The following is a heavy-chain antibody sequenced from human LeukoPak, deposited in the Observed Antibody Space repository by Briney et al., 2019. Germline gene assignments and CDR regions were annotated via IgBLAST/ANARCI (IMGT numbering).Heavy chain of an antibody. CDR3: AKDPWNHLLEY. V-gene: IGHV3-30*02. D-gene: IGHD1-14*01. CDR1: GFTFSRYG. CDR2: IQYDGSDK. J-gene: IGHJ1*01. Sequence: GGSLRLSCAATGFTFSRYGMHWVRQAPGKGLEWVAFIQYDGSDKYYADSVKGRFTISKDDSENTLYLQMNSLRPEDTAVYYCAKDPWNHLLEYWGQGTLVTVSS.